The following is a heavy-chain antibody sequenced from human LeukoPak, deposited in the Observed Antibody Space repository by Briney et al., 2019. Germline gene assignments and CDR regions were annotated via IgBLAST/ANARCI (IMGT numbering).Heavy chain of an antibody. CDR2: IYYSGST. J-gene: IGHJ3*02. CDR3: ARDFAGVAKGAFDI. D-gene: IGHD3-3*01. V-gene: IGHV4-59*01. Sequence: PSETLSLTCTVSGGSISSYYWSWIRQPPGKGLEWIGYIYYSGSTNYNPSLKSRVTISVDTSKNQFSLKLSSVTAADTAVYYCARDFAGVAKGAFDIWGQGTMVTVPS. CDR1: GGSISSYY.